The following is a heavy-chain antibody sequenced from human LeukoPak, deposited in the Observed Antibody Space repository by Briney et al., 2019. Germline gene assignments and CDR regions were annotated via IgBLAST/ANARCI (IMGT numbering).Heavy chain of an antibody. CDR3: AKSLYSGSYSPFDY. CDR1: GFTVSSNY. D-gene: IGHD1-26*01. Sequence: GGSLRLSCAASGFTVSSNYMSWVRQAPGKGLEWVSVIYSGGSTYYADSVKGRFTISRDNSKNTLYLQMNSLRAEDTAVYYCAKSLYSGSYSPFDYWGQGTLVTVSP. V-gene: IGHV3-53*05. CDR2: IYSGGST. J-gene: IGHJ4*02.